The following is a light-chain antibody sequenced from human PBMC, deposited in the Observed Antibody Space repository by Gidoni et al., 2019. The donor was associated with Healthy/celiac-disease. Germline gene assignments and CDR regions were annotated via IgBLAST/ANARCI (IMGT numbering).Light chain of an antibody. CDR3: QVWDSSSDHVV. CDR2: YDS. CDR1: NIGSKS. V-gene: IGLV3-21*04. J-gene: IGLJ2*01. Sequence: SYVLTQPPSVSVAPGKTARITCGGNNIGSKSVHWYQQKPGQAPELVSYYDSDRPSGIPERFAGSNSGNTATLTISRVEAGDEADYYCQVWDSSSDHVVFGGGTKLTVL.